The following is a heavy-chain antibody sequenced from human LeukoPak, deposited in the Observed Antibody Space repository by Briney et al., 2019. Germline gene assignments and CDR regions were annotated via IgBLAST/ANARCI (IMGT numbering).Heavy chain of an antibody. CDR1: GFTFRNYV. J-gene: IGHJ4*02. D-gene: IGHD1-26*01. V-gene: IGHV3-23*01. CDR3: VKSRRVGASQRGLFDY. CDR2: VSGSGRNT. Sequence: GGSLRLSCAASGFTFRNYVIHWVRQAPGKGLEWVSSVSGSGRNTFYPDSVEGRFTISRDNSKNTVYLQMNSLRADDTAVYYCVKSRRVGASQRGLFDYWGQGTLVTVSP.